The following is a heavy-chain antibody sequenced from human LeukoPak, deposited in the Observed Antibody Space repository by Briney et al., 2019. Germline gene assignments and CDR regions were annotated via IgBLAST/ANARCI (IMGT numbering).Heavy chain of an antibody. J-gene: IGHJ5*02. V-gene: IGHV3-21*01. CDR3: ARVRTLPYGDYTGLGWFDP. CDR1: GFTFSSYS. CDR2: ISSSSSYI. Sequence: GGSLRLSCAASGFTFSSYSMNWVRQAPGKGLEWVSSISSSSSYIYYADSVKGRFTISRDNAKNSLYLQMNSLRAEDTAVYYCARVRTLPYGDYTGLGWFDPWGQGTLVTVSS. D-gene: IGHD4-17*01.